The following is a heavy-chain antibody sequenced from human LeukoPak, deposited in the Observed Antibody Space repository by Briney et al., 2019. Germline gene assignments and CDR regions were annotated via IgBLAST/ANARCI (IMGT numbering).Heavy chain of an antibody. J-gene: IGHJ5*02. V-gene: IGHV1-69*13. CDR2: IIPIFGTA. CDR3: ARSEMVRGVMGNWFDP. CDR1: GGTFSSYA. Sequence: ASVKVSCKASGGTFSSYAISWVRQAPGQGLEWMGGIIPIFGTANYAQKFQGRVTITADESTSTAYMELSSLRSEDTVVYYCARSEMVRGVMGNWFDPWGQGTLVTVSS. D-gene: IGHD3-10*01.